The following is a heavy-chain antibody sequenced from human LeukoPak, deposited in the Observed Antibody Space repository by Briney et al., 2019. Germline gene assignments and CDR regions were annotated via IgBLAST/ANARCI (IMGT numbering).Heavy chain of an antibody. D-gene: IGHD2-15*01. Sequence: SETLSLTCTVSGGSISSYYWSWIRQPPGKGLEWIGYIYYSGSTNYNPSLKSRVTISVDTSKNQFSLKLSSVTAADTAVYYCARALVVAISGDNWFDPWGQGTLVTVSS. CDR3: ARALVVAISGDNWFDP. J-gene: IGHJ5*02. V-gene: IGHV4-59*01. CDR1: GGSISSYY. CDR2: IYYSGST.